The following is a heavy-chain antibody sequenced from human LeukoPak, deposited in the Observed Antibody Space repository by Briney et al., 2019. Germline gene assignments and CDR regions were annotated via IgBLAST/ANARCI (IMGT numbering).Heavy chain of an antibody. V-gene: IGHV4-34*01. CDR2: INDSGST. D-gene: IGHD2-2*01. J-gene: IGHJ3*02. CDR1: GGSVSGYY. CDR3: ARQPLNYTSTSCYAFDI. Sequence: SETLSLTCAVYGGSVSGYYWSWIRQPPGKGLEWIGEINDSGSTNYNPSLRSRVTMSVDTSKNQFSLNLSSVTAADTAVYYCARQPLNYTSTSCYAFDIWGQGTMVTVSS.